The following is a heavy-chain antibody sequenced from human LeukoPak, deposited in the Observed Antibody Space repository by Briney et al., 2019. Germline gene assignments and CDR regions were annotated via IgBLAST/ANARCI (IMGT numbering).Heavy chain of an antibody. J-gene: IGHJ3*02. V-gene: IGHV4-39*01. CDR2: IYYSGNT. D-gene: IGHD3-9*01. Sequence: SETLSLPCTVSGGSISSSSYYWGWIRQPPGKGLEWIGSIYYSGNTYYNPSLKSRVTISVDTSKNQFSLKLSSVTAADTAVYYCARHDGVLDYDLLTHPQFDAFDIWGQGTMVTVSS. CDR1: GGSISSSSYY. CDR3: ARHDGVLDYDLLTHPQFDAFDI.